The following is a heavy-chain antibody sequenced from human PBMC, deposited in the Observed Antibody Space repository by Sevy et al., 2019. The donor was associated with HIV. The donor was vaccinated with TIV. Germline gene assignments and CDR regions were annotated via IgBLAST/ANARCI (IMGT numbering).Heavy chain of an antibody. CDR3: AKDLPPRTGYSSGWYSYDY. CDR2: ISGSGGST. Sequence: GGSLRLSCAASGFTFSSYAMSWVRQAPGKGLEWVSAISGSGGSTYYAGSVKGRFTISRDNSKNTLYLQMNSLRAEGTAVYYCAKDLPPRTGYSSGWYSYDYWGQGTLVTVSS. V-gene: IGHV3-23*01. D-gene: IGHD6-19*01. CDR1: GFTFSSYA. J-gene: IGHJ4*02.